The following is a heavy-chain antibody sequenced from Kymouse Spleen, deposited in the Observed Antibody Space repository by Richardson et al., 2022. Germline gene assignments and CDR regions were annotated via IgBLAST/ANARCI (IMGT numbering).Heavy chain of an antibody. J-gene: IGHJ3*02. CDR1: GFTFSSYS. D-gene: IGHD3-3*01. V-gene: IGHV3-48*02. CDR2: ISSSSSTI. CDR3: AREGITIFGVDAFDI. Sequence: EVQLVESGGGLVQPGGSLRLSCAASGFTFSSYSMNWVRQAPGKGLEWVSYISSSSSTIYYADSVKGRFTISRDNAKNSLYLQMNSLRDEDTAVYYCAREGITIFGVDAFDIWGQGTMVTVSS.